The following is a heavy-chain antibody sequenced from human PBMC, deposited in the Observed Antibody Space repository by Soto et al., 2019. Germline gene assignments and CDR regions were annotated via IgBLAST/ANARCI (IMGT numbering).Heavy chain of an antibody. D-gene: IGHD2-15*01. Sequence: GGSLRLSCVVSGFSFGSSWMHWVRHAPGKGLVWVSRINSDGSSTNYADSVKGRFTTSRDNAKNMLYLQMNSLRVEDTALYYCVTGWSGYWGQGTLVTVSS. CDR2: INSDGSST. J-gene: IGHJ4*02. CDR1: GFSFGSSW. CDR3: VTGWSGY. V-gene: IGHV3-74*01.